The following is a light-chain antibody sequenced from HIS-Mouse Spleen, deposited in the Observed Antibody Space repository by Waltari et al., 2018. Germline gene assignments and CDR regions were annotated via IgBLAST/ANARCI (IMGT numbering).Light chain of an antibody. J-gene: IGLJ3*02. CDR2: DVS. V-gene: IGLV2-11*01. CDR3: CSYAGSYTWV. Sequence: QSALTQPRSVSGSPGQSVTISCTGTSSDVCGYNYLPWYQQHPGKAPKLMSYDVSKRPSGVPDRFSGSKSGNTASLTISGLQAEDEADYYCCSYAGSYTWVFGGGTKLTVL. CDR1: SSDVCGYNY.